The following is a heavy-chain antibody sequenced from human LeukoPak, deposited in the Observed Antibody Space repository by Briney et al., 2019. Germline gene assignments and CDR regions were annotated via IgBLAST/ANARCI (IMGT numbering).Heavy chain of an antibody. CDR3: ARDAGNYDYVWGSYRYGAFDI. V-gene: IGHV3-21*01. CDR1: GFTFSSYS. J-gene: IGHJ3*02. D-gene: IGHD3-16*02. CDR2: ISSSSSYI. Sequence: PGGSLRLSCAASGFTFSSYSMNWVRQAPGKGLEWVSSISSSSSYIYYADSVKGRFTISRDNAKNSLYLQMNSLRAEDTAVYYCARDAGNYDYVWGSYRYGAFDIWGQGTMVTVSS.